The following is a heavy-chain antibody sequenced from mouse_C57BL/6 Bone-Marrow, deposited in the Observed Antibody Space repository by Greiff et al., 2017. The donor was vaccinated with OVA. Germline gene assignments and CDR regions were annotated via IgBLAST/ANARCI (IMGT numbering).Heavy chain of an antibody. J-gene: IGHJ4*01. V-gene: IGHV1-81*01. CDR2: IYPRSGNT. CDR3: APIYYAMDY. CDR1: GYTFTSYG. Sequence: QVQLQQSGAELARPGASVKLSCKASGYTFTSYGISWVKQRTGQGLEWIGEIYPRSGNTYYNEKFNGKATLTADKSSSTAYMELRSLTSEDSAVYFCAPIYYAMDYWGQGTSVTVSS.